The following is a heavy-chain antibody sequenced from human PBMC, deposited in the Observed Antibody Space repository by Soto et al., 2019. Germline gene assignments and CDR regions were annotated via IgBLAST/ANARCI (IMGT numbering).Heavy chain of an antibody. Sequence: SETLSLTCSVSGGSISNSGHYWGWIRQPPGKGLEWIGSMYYRGNTYHNPSLKSRVTISVDTSKNQFSLKLNSVTAADTAIYYCARSPKFYGEHYMEVWGKGTTVTV. J-gene: IGHJ6*03. D-gene: IGHD4-17*01. CDR1: GGSISNSGHY. V-gene: IGHV4-39*01. CDR2: MYYRGNT. CDR3: ARSPKFYGEHYMEV.